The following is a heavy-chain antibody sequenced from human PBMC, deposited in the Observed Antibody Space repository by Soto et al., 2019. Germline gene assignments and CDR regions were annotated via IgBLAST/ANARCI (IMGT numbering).Heavy chain of an antibody. J-gene: IGHJ2*01. CDR2: IYYSGST. CDR1: GGSISSGDYY. Sequence: QVQLQESGPGLVKPSQTLSLTCTVSGGSISSGDYYWSWIRQPPGKGLEWIGYIYYSGSTYYNPSRKSRVTISVDTSKNQFSLKLSSVTAADTAVYYCAKYYYDSSGYMSWYFDLWGRGTLVTVSS. D-gene: IGHD3-22*01. CDR3: AKYYYDSSGYMSWYFDL. V-gene: IGHV4-30-4*01.